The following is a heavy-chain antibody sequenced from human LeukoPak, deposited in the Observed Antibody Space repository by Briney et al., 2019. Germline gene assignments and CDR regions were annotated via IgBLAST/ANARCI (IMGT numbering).Heavy chain of an antibody. D-gene: IGHD6-6*01. Sequence: PSETLSLTCTVSGGSISSYYWSWIRQPAGKGLEWIGYIYYSGSTNYNPSLKSRVTISVDTSKNQFSLKLSSVTAADTAVYYCARGVWAARSNFFDYWGQGTLVTVSS. CDR2: IYYSGST. J-gene: IGHJ4*02. CDR1: GGSISSYY. V-gene: IGHV4-59*01. CDR3: ARGVWAARSNFFDY.